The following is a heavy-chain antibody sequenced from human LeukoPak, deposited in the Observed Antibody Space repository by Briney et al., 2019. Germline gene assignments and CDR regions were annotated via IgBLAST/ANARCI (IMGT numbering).Heavy chain of an antibody. CDR3: AKAPVGHCSGAFCYHFDS. CDR1: GFTVINNY. J-gene: IGHJ4*02. CDR2: IYSGGTT. Sequence: GGSLRLSCAASGFTVINNYMTWVRQAPGKGLEWVSVIYSGGTTHYADSVKGRFTISRDNSKNTLHLQMSGLRAEDTARYYCAKAPVGHCSGAFCYHFDSWGQGTLVTVSS. D-gene: IGHD2-15*01. V-gene: IGHV3-53*01.